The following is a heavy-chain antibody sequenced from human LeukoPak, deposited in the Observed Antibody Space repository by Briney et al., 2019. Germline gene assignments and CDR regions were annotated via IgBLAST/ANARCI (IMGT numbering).Heavy chain of an antibody. CDR2: INPHSGAT. V-gene: IGHV1-2*02. CDR1: GYTFTGYY. J-gene: IGHJ5*02. D-gene: IGHD3-10*01. Sequence: VASVKVSCKASGYTFTGYYIHWVRQAPGQGPGWMGWINPHSGATNYAQRFQGRVTMTRDTSISTAFMELSSLRSDDTAMYYCSRDLLMYYSGSGESTWGQGTQVTVSS. CDR3: SRDLLMYYSGSGEST.